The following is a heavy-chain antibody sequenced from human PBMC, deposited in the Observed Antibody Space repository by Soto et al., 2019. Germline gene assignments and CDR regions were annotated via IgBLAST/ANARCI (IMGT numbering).Heavy chain of an antibody. CDR2: IYYSGST. V-gene: IGHV4-59*08. D-gene: IGHD1-26*01. J-gene: IGHJ4*02. CDR3: ARRYGSAIDY. Sequence: TSETLSLTCTVSGGPICSYYRTWIRQPPGKGLEWIGYIYYSGSTNYNPSLKSRVTISVDTSKNQFSLKLSSVTAADTAVYYCARRYGSAIDYWGQGTLVTVSS. CDR1: GGPICSYY.